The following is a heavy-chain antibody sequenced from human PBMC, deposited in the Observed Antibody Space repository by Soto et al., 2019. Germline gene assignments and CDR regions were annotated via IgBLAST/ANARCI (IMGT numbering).Heavy chain of an antibody. D-gene: IGHD3-3*01. CDR3: GKGKELGVVRYGLDA. CDR1: GFSVKRYW. V-gene: IGHV3-74*01. CDR2: FGGDENYT. J-gene: IGHJ6*02. Sequence: GGSLRLSCGASGFSVKRYWMHWVRQAPGRGLVWLSRFGGDENYTDYADSVRGRFTISRDIAKNTIYLQMNSLRAEDTAVYYCGKGKELGVVRYGLDAWGQGTTVTVSS.